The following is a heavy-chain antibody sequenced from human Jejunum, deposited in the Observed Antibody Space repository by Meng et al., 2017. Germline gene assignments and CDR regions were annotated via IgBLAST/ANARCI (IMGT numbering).Heavy chain of an antibody. D-gene: IGHD3-22*01. CDR1: GFSLGSFA. CDR2: VGYDGSGQ. V-gene: IGHV3-33*08. CDR3: ARCYFDGSGRFDY. Sequence: GGSLRLSCVASGFSLGSFAMQWARQPPGKGLEWVAVVGYDGSGQDYADSVKGRFIISRDNSKNTLYLEMNSLRVEDTAIYYCARCYFDGSGRFDYWSQGTLVTVSS. J-gene: IGHJ4*02.